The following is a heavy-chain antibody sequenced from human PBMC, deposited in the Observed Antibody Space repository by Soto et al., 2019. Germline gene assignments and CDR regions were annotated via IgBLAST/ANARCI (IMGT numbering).Heavy chain of an antibody. D-gene: IGHD3-22*01. J-gene: IGHJ4*02. V-gene: IGHV1-2*04. CDR3: ARGGPYYYDSSGYFLEY. CDR2: INPNSGGT. Sequence: ASVKVSCKASGYTFTGYYMHWVRQAPGQGLEWMGWINPNSGGTNYAQKFQGWVTMTRDTSISTAYMELSRLRSDDTAVYYCARGGPYYYDSSGYFLEYWGQGTLVTVLL. CDR1: GYTFTGYY.